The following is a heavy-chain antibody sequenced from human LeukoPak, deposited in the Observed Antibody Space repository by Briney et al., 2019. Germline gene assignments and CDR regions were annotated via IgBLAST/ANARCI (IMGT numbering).Heavy chain of an antibody. CDR1: GGSISSGGYY. CDR2: IYHSGST. D-gene: IGHD5-12*01. V-gene: IGHV4-30-2*01. J-gene: IGHJ3*02. CDR3: ARDTGSGYDFGAFDI. Sequence: PSETLSLTCTVSGGSISSGGYYWSWIRQPPGKGLEWIGYIYHSGSTYYNPSLKSRVTISVDTSKNQFSLKLSSVTAADTAVYYCARDTGSGYDFGAFDIWGQGTMVTVSS.